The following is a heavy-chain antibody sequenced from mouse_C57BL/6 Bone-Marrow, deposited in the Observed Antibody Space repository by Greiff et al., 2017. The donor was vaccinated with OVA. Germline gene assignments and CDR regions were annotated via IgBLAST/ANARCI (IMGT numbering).Heavy chain of an antibody. CDR1: GYTFTDYY. V-gene: IGHV1-75*01. D-gene: IGHD2-3*01. Sequence: QVQLQQSGPELVKPGASVKISCKASGYTFTDYYINWVKLRPGQGLEWIGWIFPGSGSTYYNEKFKGKATLTVDKSSSTAYMLLSSLTSEDSAVYFCAREGVYDGYYYGGYWYFDVWGTGTTVTVSS. J-gene: IGHJ1*03. CDR2: IFPGSGST. CDR3: AREGVYDGYYYGGYWYFDV.